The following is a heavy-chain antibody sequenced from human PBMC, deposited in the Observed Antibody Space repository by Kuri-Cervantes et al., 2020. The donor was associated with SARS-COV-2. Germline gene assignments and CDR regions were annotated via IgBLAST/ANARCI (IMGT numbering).Heavy chain of an antibody. Sequence: ASVKVSCKVSGYTLTELSMHWVRQAPGKGLEWVGGFDPEDGETIYAQKFQGRVTMTEDTSTDTAYMELSNLRSEDTAVYYCATTYAYCGGDCSTFGYWGQGTLVTVSS. CDR3: ATTYAYCGGDCSTFGY. V-gene: IGHV1-24*01. D-gene: IGHD2-21*01. J-gene: IGHJ4*02. CDR2: FDPEDGET. CDR1: GYTLTELS.